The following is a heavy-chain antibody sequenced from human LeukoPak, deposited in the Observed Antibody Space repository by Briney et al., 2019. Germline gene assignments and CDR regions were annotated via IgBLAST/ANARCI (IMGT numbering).Heavy chain of an antibody. Sequence: PSETLSLTCTVSGGSISSYYWSWIRQPPGKGLEWIGYIYYSGSTNYNPSLKSRVTISVDTSKNQFSLKLSSVTAADTAVYYCARGTVFGVATNWFDPWGQGTLVTVSS. D-gene: IGHD3-3*01. CDR1: GGSISSYY. CDR2: IYYSGST. CDR3: ARGTVFGVATNWFDP. V-gene: IGHV4-59*01. J-gene: IGHJ5*02.